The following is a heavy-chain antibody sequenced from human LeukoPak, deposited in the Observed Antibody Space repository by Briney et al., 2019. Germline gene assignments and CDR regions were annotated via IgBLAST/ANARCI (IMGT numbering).Heavy chain of an antibody. J-gene: IGHJ3*02. Sequence: SETLSLTCTVSGGSISTSNHYWGWIRQPPGKGLEWIGNIFYSGSTYYSPSLKSRVTISLDTSRNQFSLKLNSVTAADTAVYYCATIGIVRSYAFDIWGQGTMVTVSS. CDR3: ATIGIVRSYAFDI. CDR1: GGSISTSNHY. V-gene: IGHV4-39*07. CDR2: IFYSGST. D-gene: IGHD1-26*01.